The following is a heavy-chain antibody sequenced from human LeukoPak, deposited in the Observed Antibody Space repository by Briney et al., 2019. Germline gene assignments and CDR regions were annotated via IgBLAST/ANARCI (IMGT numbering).Heavy chain of an antibody. CDR3: ARSLRPAAMWWFDP. Sequence: ASVKVSCKASGYTFTGYYMHWVRQAPGQGLEWMGWINPNSGGTNYAQKFQGRVTMTRDTSISTAYMELSRLRSDDTAVYYCARSLRPAAMWWFDPWGQGTLVTVSS. CDR1: GYTFTGYY. J-gene: IGHJ5*02. V-gene: IGHV1-2*02. D-gene: IGHD2-2*01. CDR2: INPNSGGT.